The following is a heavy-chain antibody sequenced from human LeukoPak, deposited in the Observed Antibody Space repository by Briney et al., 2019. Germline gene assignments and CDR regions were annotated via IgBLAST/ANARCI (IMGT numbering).Heavy chain of an antibody. J-gene: IGHJ3*02. D-gene: IGHD3-10*01. CDR2: IRGSGGST. V-gene: IGHV3-23*01. Sequence: GGSLRLSCAASGFTFSSYAMSWVRLAPGKGLEWVSNIRGSGGSTYYAGSVKGRFTISRDNSNNTLYLQMNSLTVEDTALYYCAKPYYGSGSSPSDAFDIWGQGTLVTVSS. CDR1: GFTFSSYA. CDR3: AKPYYGSGSSPSDAFDI.